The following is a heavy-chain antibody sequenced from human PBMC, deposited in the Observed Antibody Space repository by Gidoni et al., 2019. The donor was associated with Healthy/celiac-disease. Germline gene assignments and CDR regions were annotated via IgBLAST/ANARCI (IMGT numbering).Heavy chain of an antibody. D-gene: IGHD6-19*01. J-gene: IGHJ3*02. CDR1: GGSISSYY. CDR2: IYYSWST. V-gene: IGHV4-59*01. CDR3: ARTGEWLDPVAFDI. Sequence: QVQLQESGPGLVQPSETLSLTCTVSGGSISSYYWSWIRQPPGKGLEWIGYIYYSWSTNYNPALKSRVTISVDTSKNQFSLKLSSVTAADTAVYYCARTGEWLDPVAFDIWGQGTMVTVSS.